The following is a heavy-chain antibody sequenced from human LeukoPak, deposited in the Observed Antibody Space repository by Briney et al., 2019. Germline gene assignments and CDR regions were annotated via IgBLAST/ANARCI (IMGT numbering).Heavy chain of an antibody. J-gene: IGHJ4*02. CDR1: GFTFSSCS. D-gene: IGHD2-15*01. CDR2: ISSSSDYI. CDR3: ATSGIVVLGATYGSAFDY. Sequence: GGSLRLSCAASGFTFSSCSMNWVRQAPGKGLEWVSSISSSSDYIYYADSVKGRFTISRDNARDSLYLQMNSPRAEDTAVYYCATSGIVVLGATYGSAFDYWGQGTLVTVSS. V-gene: IGHV3-21*01.